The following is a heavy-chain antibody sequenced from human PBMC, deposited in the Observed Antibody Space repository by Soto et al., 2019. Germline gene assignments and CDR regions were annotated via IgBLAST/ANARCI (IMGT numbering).Heavy chain of an antibody. J-gene: IGHJ3*02. CDR1: GFTFSSYA. Sequence: TGGSLRLSCAASGFTFSSYAMHWVRQAPGKGLEWVAVISYDGSNKYYADSVKGRFTISRDNSKNTLYLQMNSLRAEDTAVYYCARDSPHIVVVYAFDIWGQGTMVTVSS. V-gene: IGHV3-30-3*01. CDR3: ARDSPHIVVVYAFDI. CDR2: ISYDGSNK. D-gene: IGHD2-21*01.